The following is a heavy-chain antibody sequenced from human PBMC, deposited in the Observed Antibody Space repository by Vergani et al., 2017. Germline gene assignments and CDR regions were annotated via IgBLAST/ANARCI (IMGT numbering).Heavy chain of an antibody. D-gene: IGHD2-2*01. V-gene: IGHV1-46*01. CDR2: INPSGGST. Sequence: QVQLVQSGAEVKKPGASVKVSCKASGYTFTSYYMHWVRQAPGQGLEWMGIINPSGGSTSYAQKFQGRVTMTRDTSTSTVYMELSSLRSDDTAVYYCARAYIVVVPAAYYYYGMDVWGQGTTVTVSS. CDR1: GYTFTSYY. J-gene: IGHJ6*02. CDR3: ARAYIVVVPAAYYYYGMDV.